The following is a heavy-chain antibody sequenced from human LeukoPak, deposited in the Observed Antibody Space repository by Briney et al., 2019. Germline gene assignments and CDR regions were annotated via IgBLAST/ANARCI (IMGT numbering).Heavy chain of an antibody. CDR3: ARQKESGWPEYYFDY. J-gene: IGHJ4*02. CDR1: GGSISSGDYY. CDR2: IYYSGST. Sequence: PSQTLSLTCTVSGGSISSGDYYWSWIRQPPGKGLEWIGYIYYSGSTYYNPSLKSRVTISVDTSKNQFSLKLSSVTAADTAVYYCARQKESGWPEYYFDYWGQGTLVTVSS. D-gene: IGHD6-19*01. V-gene: IGHV4-30-4*08.